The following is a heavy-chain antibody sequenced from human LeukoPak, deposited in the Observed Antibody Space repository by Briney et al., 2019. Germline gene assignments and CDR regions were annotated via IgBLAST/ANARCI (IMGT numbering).Heavy chain of an antibody. D-gene: IGHD6-13*01. V-gene: IGHV1-69*02. CDR1: GGTFSSYT. J-gene: IGHJ6*03. CDR3: ATHLRPPLGTRYMDV. CDR2: IIPILGIA. Sequence: SVKVSCKASGGTFSSYTISWVRQAPGQGLEWMGRIIPILGIANYAQKFQGRVTITADKSTSTAYMELSGLRSEDTAVYYCATHLRPPLGTRYMDVWGKGTTVTVSS.